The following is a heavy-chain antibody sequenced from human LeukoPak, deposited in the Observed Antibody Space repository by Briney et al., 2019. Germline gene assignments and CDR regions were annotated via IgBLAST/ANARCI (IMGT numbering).Heavy chain of an antibody. J-gene: IGHJ6*03. CDR1: GYTFTSYD. CDR3: AIRYGSGEKYYYYYYMDV. CDR2: MNPNSGNT. D-gene: IGHD3-10*01. Sequence: ASVKVSSKASGYTFTSYDINWVRQAPGQELEWMGWMNPNSGNTGYAQKFQGRVTMTRNTSISTAYMELSSLRSEDTAVYYCAIRYGSGEKYYYYYYMDVWGKGTTVTVSS. V-gene: IGHV1-8*01.